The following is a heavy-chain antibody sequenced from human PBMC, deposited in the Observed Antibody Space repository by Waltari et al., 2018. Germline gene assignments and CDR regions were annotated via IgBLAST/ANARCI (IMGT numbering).Heavy chain of an antibody. CDR3: ARGPVAAAFDI. D-gene: IGHD6-19*01. Sequence: EGQLVESGGGLFKPGGSLRLSCAASGVTLSSDSMNCVRQAPGKGLEWVSTISSTSSYIYYADSVNGRFTISRDNAKNSLYLQINSLSAEYTAVYYCARGPVAAAFDIWGQGTMVTVSS. CDR1: GVTLSSDS. J-gene: IGHJ3*02. CDR2: ISSTSSYI. V-gene: IGHV3-21*01.